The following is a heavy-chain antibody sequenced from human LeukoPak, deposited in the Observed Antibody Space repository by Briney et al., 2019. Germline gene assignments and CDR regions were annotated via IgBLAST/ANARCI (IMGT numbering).Heavy chain of an antibody. D-gene: IGHD6-25*01. J-gene: IGHJ6*03. CDR2: IGTSSTTI. CDR1: GFTFSSYT. CDR3: ARLAAGGSYYYYMDV. Sequence: PGGSLRLSCAASGFTFSSYTMNWVRQPPGKGLEWVSNIGTSSTTIYYADSVKGRFTISGDNAKNSLYLQMNSLRADDTAVYYCARLAAGGSYYYYMDVWGKGTTVTVSS. V-gene: IGHV3-48*01.